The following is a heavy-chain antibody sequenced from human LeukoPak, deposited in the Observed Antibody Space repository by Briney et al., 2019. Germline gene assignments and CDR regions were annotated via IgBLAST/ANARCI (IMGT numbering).Heavy chain of an antibody. J-gene: IGHJ6*02. Sequence: SETLSLTCTVSGGSISSGGYYWSWLRQHPGKGLEWIGYIYYSGSTYYNPSLKSRVTISVDTSKNQFSLKLSSVTAADTAVYYCARERRRYYDSSGYYYYYGMDVWGQGTTVTVSS. D-gene: IGHD3-22*01. V-gene: IGHV4-31*03. CDR1: GGSISSGGYY. CDR3: ARERRRYYDSSGYYYYYGMDV. CDR2: IYYSGST.